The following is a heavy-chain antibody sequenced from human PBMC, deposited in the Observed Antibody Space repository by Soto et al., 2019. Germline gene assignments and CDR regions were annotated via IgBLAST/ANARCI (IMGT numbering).Heavy chain of an antibody. D-gene: IGHD6-19*01. CDR2: IYYSGNT. V-gene: IGHV4-39*01. Sequence: PSETLSLTCTVSGGSISSSSYYWGWIRQPPGKGLEWIGSIYYSGNTYYIPSLKSRVTMSVDTSNNQFSLKLASVTAADTAVYYCVRHRNEWLVPYFDYWGQGTLVTVSS. CDR3: VRHRNEWLVPYFDY. J-gene: IGHJ4*02. CDR1: GGSISSSSYY.